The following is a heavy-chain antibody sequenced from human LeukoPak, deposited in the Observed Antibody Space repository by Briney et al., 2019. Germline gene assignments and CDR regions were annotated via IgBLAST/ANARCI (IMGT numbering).Heavy chain of an antibody. D-gene: IGHD5-12*01. V-gene: IGHV3-33*01. Sequence: PGGSLRLSCAASGFTFSSYGMHWVRQAPGKGLEWVAAIWYDGSNKYYADSVKGRFTISRDNSKNTLYLQMNSLRAEDTAVYYCARVGEMATKYHYYGMDVWGQGTTVTVSS. J-gene: IGHJ6*02. CDR2: IWYDGSNK. CDR3: ARVGEMATKYHYYGMDV. CDR1: GFTFSSYG.